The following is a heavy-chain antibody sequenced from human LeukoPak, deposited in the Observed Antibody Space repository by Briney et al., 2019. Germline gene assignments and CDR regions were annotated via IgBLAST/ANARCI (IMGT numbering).Heavy chain of an antibody. V-gene: IGHV3-23*01. J-gene: IGHJ4*02. Sequence: GSLRLSCAASGFTFSSYAMSWVRRAPGKGLEWVSAISGSGGSTYYADSVKGRFTISRDNSKNTLYLQMNSLRAEDTAVYYCAKDLYTVLGLFVWGQGTLVTVSS. CDR3: AKDLYTVLGLFV. D-gene: IGHD3-10*01. CDR2: ISGSGGST. CDR1: GFTFSSYA.